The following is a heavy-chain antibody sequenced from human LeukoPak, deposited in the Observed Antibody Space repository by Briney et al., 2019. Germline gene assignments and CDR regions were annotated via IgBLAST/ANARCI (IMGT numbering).Heavy chain of an antibody. V-gene: IGHV3-30*04. CDR2: ISYDGSNK. D-gene: IGHD3-22*01. J-gene: IGHJ4*02. Sequence: GSLRLSCAASGFTFIIYTMHWVRQAPGKGLEWVAVISYDGSNKYYADSVKGRFTISRDNSKNTLYLQMNSLRAEDTAVYYCARVAGPYYYDSSGYFDYWGQGTLVTVSS. CDR1: GFTFIIYT. CDR3: ARVAGPYYYDSSGYFDY.